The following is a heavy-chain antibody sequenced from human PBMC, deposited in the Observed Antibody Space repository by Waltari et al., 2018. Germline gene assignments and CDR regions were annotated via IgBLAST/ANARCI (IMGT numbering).Heavy chain of an antibody. V-gene: IGHV4-38-2*02. J-gene: IGHJ4*02. Sequence: QVQLQESGPGLVKPSETLSLTCAVSGYSISSGYYWGWIREPPGKGLEWIGSIYHSGSTYYNPSLKSRVTISVDTSKNQFSLKLSSVTAADTAVYYCARDGVAAHPGYFDYWGQGTLVTVSS. CDR2: IYHSGST. CDR1: GYSISSGYY. D-gene: IGHD6-6*01. CDR3: ARDGVAAHPGYFDY.